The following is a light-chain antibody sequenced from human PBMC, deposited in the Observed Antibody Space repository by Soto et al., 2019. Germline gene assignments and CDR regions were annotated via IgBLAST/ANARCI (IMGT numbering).Light chain of an antibody. Sequence: ENVLTQSPGTLSLSPGERATLSGRASQSVSSRYLAWYQQKPGQAPRLLIYGASSRATGIPNRFSGGGSGTDFTLTISRLEPQAFALYYCQQYVSSPPGYTFGQGTKLEIK. CDR1: QSVSSRY. V-gene: IGKV3-20*01. CDR2: GAS. J-gene: IGKJ2*01. CDR3: QQYVSSPPGYT.